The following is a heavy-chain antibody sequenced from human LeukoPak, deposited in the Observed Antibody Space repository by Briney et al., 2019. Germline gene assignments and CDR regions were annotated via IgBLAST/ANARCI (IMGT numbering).Heavy chain of an antibody. Sequence: ASVKVSCKASGYTFTGYYIHWVRQAPGQGLEWMGWINPNSGGTNYARKFQGWVTMTRDTSISTAYMELSRLRSDDTAVYYCARDRHIVVVPDYYYYYGMDVWGQGTTVTVSS. V-gene: IGHV1-2*04. CDR2: INPNSGGT. CDR1: GYTFTGYY. J-gene: IGHJ6*02. D-gene: IGHD2-2*01. CDR3: ARDRHIVVVPDYYYYYGMDV.